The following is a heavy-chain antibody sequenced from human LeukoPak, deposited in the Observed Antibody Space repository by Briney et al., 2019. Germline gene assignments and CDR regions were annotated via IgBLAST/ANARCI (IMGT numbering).Heavy chain of an antibody. CDR1: GDSISSGAYY. D-gene: IGHD2-8*01. J-gene: IGHJ4*02. CDR2: IYYSGST. CDR3: ARDVSPKGVMDY. Sequence: KPSETLSLTCTVSGDSISSGAYYWGWIRQPPGKGLEWIGSIYYSGSTYYNPSLKSRVSVSVDTSKNQFSLKLSPVTAADTAVYYCARDVSPKGVMDYWGQGTLVTVSS. V-gene: IGHV4-39*07.